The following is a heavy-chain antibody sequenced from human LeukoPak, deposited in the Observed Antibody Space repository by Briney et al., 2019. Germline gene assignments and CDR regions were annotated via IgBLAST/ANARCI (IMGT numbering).Heavy chain of an antibody. V-gene: IGHV4-39*07. CDR2: IYYSGST. CDR1: GFTFSSYE. Sequence: GSLRLSCAASGFTFSSYEMNWIRQPPGKGLEWIGSIYYSGSTYYNPSLKSRVTISVDTSKSQFSLKLSSVTAADTAVYYCASRSYRVQLWFFDYWGQGTLVTVSS. D-gene: IGHD5-18*01. J-gene: IGHJ4*02. CDR3: ASRSYRVQLWFFDY.